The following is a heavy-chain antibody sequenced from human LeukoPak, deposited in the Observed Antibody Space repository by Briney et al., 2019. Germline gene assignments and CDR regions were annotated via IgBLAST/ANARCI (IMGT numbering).Heavy chain of an antibody. CDR2: ISSSGSTI. Sequence: GGSLRLSCAASGFTFSSYEMNWVRQAPGKGLERVSYISSSGSTIKYAASVTGRFTISRDNAKSSLYLQINSLRAEDTAVYYCARDMIGTGYWGQGTLVTVSS. CDR1: GFTFSSYE. J-gene: IGHJ4*02. V-gene: IGHV3-48*03. CDR3: ARDMIGTGY. D-gene: IGHD2-8*02.